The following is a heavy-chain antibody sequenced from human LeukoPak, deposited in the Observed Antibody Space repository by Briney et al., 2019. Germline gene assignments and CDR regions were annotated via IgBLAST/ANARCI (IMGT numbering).Heavy chain of an antibody. Sequence: GGSLRLSCAASGFTFSVYSMNWVRQAPVKGLEWVSSISSSSSYIYYADSVKGRFTISRDNAKNSLYLQMNSLRAEDTAVYYCARNRNDYGDYVHDYWGQGTLVTVSS. D-gene: IGHD4-17*01. J-gene: IGHJ4*02. CDR3: ARNRNDYGDYVHDY. V-gene: IGHV3-21*01. CDR1: GFTFSVYS. CDR2: ISSSSSYI.